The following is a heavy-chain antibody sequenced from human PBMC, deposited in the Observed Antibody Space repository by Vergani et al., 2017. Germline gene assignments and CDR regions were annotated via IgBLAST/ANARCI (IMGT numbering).Heavy chain of an antibody. V-gene: IGHV3-9*01. CDR2: ISWNSGSI. J-gene: IGHJ3*02. D-gene: IGHD1-26*01. CDR3: ARVYEWELLPSADAFGI. Sequence: EVQLVESGGGLVQPGRSLRLSCAASGFTFDDYAMHWVRQAPGKGLEWVSGISWNSGSIGYADSVKGRFTISRDNAKNSLYLQMNSLRAEDTAVYYCARVYEWELLPSADAFGIWGQGTMVTVSS. CDR1: GFTFDDYA.